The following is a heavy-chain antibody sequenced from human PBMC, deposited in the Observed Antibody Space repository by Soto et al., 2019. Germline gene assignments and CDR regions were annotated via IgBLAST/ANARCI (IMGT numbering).Heavy chain of an antibody. J-gene: IGHJ6*02. Sequence: QVQLVESGGGVVQPGRSLRLSCAASGFTFSSYAMHWVRQAPGKGLEWVAVISYDGSNKYYADSVKGRFTISRDNSKNTLYLQVNSLGAEDTALYYCARGGYCIITSCPYYDYGLDVWGQGTTVTVSS. V-gene: IGHV3-30-3*01. CDR3: ARGGYCIITSCPYYDYGLDV. CDR1: GFTFSSYA. CDR2: ISYDGSNK. D-gene: IGHD2-2*01.